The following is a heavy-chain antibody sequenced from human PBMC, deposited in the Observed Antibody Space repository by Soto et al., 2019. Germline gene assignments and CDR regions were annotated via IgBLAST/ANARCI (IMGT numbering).Heavy chain of an antibody. V-gene: IGHV4-34*01. J-gene: IGHJ6*02. CDR3: ARNYYYGMDV. Sequence: ETLSLTCAVYGGSFSGYYWSWIRQPPGKGLEWIGEINHSGSTNYNPSLKSRVTISVDTSKNQFSPKLSSVTAADTAVYYCARNYYYGMDVWGQGTTVTVSS. CDR2: INHSGST. CDR1: GGSFSGYY.